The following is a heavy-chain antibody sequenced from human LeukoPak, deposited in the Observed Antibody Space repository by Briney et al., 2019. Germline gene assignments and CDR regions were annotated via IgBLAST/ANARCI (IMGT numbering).Heavy chain of an antibody. J-gene: IGHJ3*02. CDR2: MNPNSGNT. CDR1: GYTFTSYD. Sequence: GASVKVSCKASGYTFTSYDINWVRQATGQGLEWMGWMNPNSGNTGYAQKFQGRVTMTRSTSISTAYMELSSLRSEDTAVYYCARVSGRADAFDIWGQGTMVTVSS. V-gene: IGHV1-8*01. CDR3: ARVSGRADAFDI. D-gene: IGHD6-25*01.